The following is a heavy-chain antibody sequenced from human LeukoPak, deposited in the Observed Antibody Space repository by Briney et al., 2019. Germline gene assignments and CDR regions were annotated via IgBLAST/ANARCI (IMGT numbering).Heavy chain of an antibody. Sequence: SQTLSLTCAISGDSVSSNSAAWNWIRQSPSRGLEWLGRTYYRSKWYNDYAVSVKSRITINPDTSKNQFSLQLNSVTPEDTAVYYCARDSLRYPYYYYYGMDVWGQGTTVTVSS. CDR1: GDSVSSNSAA. J-gene: IGHJ6*02. V-gene: IGHV6-1*01. D-gene: IGHD3-9*01. CDR2: TYYRSKWYN. CDR3: ARDSLRYPYYYYYGMDV.